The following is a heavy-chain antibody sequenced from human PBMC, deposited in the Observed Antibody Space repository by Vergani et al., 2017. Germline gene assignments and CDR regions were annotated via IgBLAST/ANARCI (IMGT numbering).Heavy chain of an antibody. CDR2: IHYSENT. V-gene: IGHV4-59*11. CDR1: FDSIRNPH. CDR3: ASDTHSGQRADR. D-gene: IGHD6-19*01. J-gene: IGHJ5*02. Sequence: QVQLQESGPGLVKSSETLSLTCSVSFDSIRNPHSNWIRKPPGKGLEWIGSIHYSENTNYNPSLKTRVTISVDPSKNQFSLTLTSVTAADTAVYYCASDTHSGQRADRWGQGILVTVTS.